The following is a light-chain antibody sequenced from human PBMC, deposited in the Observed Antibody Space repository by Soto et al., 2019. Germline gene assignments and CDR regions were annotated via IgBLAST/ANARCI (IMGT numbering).Light chain of an antibody. CDR1: SSDVGGYTY. CDR2: EVN. CDR3: SSYTDSSTWV. V-gene: IGLV2-14*01. Sequence: QSALTQPASVSGSPGRSITISCTGTSSDVGGYTYVSWYQQHPGKAPKLMIYEVNNRPSGVSNRFSGSKSGNTASLTISGLQAEDEADYYCSSYTDSSTWVFGGGTKLTVL. J-gene: IGLJ3*02.